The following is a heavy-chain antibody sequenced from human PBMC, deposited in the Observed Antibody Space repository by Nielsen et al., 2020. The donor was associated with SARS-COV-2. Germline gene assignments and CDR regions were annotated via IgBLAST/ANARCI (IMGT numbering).Heavy chain of an antibody. J-gene: IGHJ6*02. CDR3: ARTFFAGWELVNYYAMDV. CDR2: NYNSAKT. D-gene: IGHD3-3*02. CDR1: GFPISGGFY. Sequence: SETLSLTCNVSGFPISGGFYWSWIRQAPGKGLEWIAYNYNSAKTMYNSSLKSRVTMSVDTSKNQLSLRLDSVTAADTAVYYCARTFFAGWELVNYYAMDVWGQGTTVIVSS. V-gene: IGHV4-61*08.